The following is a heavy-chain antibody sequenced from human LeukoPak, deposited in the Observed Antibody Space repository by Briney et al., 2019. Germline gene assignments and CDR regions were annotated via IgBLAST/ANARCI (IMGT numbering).Heavy chain of an antibody. Sequence: SETLSLTCTVSGGSISNYYWSWIRQPAGKGLEWIGRIYASGSTYYNPSLKSRVTMSVDTSKNQFSLKLSSVTAADTAVYYCARVLGSSSAEGFDYWGQGTLVTVSS. CDR3: ARVLGSSSAEGFDY. D-gene: IGHD6-6*01. J-gene: IGHJ4*02. CDR2: IYASGST. V-gene: IGHV4-4*07. CDR1: GGSISNYY.